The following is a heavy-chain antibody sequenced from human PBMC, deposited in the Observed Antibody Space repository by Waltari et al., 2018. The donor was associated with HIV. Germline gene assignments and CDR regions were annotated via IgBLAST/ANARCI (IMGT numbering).Heavy chain of an antibody. V-gene: IGHV3-53*01. D-gene: IGHD3-22*01. Sequence: EVQLVDSGGGLTQPGGSLRLSCAPSGYIVSTTYMNWVRQAPGEGRGWVSMLYNDGRTYYAESLKGRFTISRDDSKNTVYLQMNSLRAEDTAVYYCARGITYYDSTVYFEFWGQGIPVTVSS. J-gene: IGHJ4*02. CDR1: GYIVSTTY. CDR3: ARGITYYDSTVYFEF. CDR2: LYNDGRT.